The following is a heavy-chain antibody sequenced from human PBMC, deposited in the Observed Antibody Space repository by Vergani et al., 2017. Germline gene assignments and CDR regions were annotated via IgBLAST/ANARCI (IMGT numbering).Heavy chain of an antibody. CDR1: GYSISSVYY. V-gene: IGHV4-38-2*02. Sequence: QVQLQESGPGLVKPSETLSLTCTVSGYSISSVYYWGWTRQPPGKGLEWMWSLYLSGSTYYNPSLKSRVTISEATAKNQFLLKLSSVTAAGTAVYYCARDSGGYVGGRYEAWFDPWGQGTLVTVSS. D-gene: IGHD3-16*01. CDR3: ARDSGGYVGGRYEAWFDP. CDR2: LYLSGST. J-gene: IGHJ5*02.